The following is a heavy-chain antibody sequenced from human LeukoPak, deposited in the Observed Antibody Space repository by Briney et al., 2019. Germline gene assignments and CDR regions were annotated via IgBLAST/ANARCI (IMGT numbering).Heavy chain of an antibody. V-gene: IGHV1-24*01. D-gene: IGHD3-22*01. CDR2: FDPEDGET. J-gene: IGHJ4*02. CDR3: ATPRYDSSGSPPYYFDY. CDR1: GYTFTGYY. Sequence: GASVKVSCKASGYTFTGYYMHWVRQAPGKGLEWMGGFDPEDGETIYAQKFQGRVTMTEDTSTDTAYMELSSLRSEDTAVYYCATPRYDSSGSPPYYFDYWGQGTLVTVSS.